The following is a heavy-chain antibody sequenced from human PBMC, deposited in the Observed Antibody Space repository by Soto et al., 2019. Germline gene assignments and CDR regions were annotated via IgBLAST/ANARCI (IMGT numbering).Heavy chain of an antibody. V-gene: IGHV4-31*03. CDR2: IYYSGST. J-gene: IGHJ4*02. D-gene: IGHD3-22*01. Sequence: QMQLQESGPGLVKPSQTLSLTCTVSGGSISSGGYYWSWIRQHPGKGLEWIGYIYYSGSTYYNPSLKSRVTISVDTSKNQFSLKLSSVTAADTAVYYCARSGYDSSGSLGLDYWGQGTLVTVSS. CDR1: GGSISSGGYY. CDR3: ARSGYDSSGSLGLDY.